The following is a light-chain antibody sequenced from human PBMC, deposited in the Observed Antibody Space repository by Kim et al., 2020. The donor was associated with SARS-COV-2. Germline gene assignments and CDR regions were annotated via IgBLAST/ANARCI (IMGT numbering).Light chain of an antibody. Sequence: DIQMTQSPSSLSASVGDRVTITCRASQGISNYLAWYQQKPGKVPRLMIYGTSTLQSGVPFRFRGSGSGTDFTLTITSLQPEDVATYSCQKYDSGPYTFGQGTKLEIK. CDR1: QGISNY. CDR2: GTS. J-gene: IGKJ2*01. CDR3: QKYDSGPYT. V-gene: IGKV1-27*01.